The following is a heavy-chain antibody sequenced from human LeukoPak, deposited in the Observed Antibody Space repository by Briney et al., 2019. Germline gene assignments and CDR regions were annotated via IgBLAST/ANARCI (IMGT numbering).Heavy chain of an antibody. J-gene: IGHJ4*02. V-gene: IGHV1-18*01. CDR1: GYTFTSYG. Sequence: GASVKVSCKASGYTFTSYGISWVRQAPGQGLEWMGWISAYNGNTNYAQKLQGRVTMTTDTSTSTAYMELRGLRSDDTAVYYCAREEAYYDFWSGYYGGYCFDYWGQGTLVTVSS. D-gene: IGHD3-3*01. CDR3: AREEAYYDFWSGYYGGYCFDY. CDR2: ISAYNGNT.